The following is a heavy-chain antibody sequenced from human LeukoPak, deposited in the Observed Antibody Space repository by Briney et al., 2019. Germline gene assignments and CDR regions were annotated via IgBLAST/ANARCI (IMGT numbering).Heavy chain of an antibody. Sequence: PGGSLRLSCAASGITFSRYAMSWVRQAPGKGLEWVSAISGSGGSTYYADSVKGRFTISRDNSKNTLYLQMNSLRAEDTAVYYCAKVDSSGKHLDAFDIWGQGTMVTVSS. CDR2: ISGSGGST. V-gene: IGHV3-23*01. CDR3: AKVDSSGKHLDAFDI. CDR1: GITFSRYA. J-gene: IGHJ3*02. D-gene: IGHD3-22*01.